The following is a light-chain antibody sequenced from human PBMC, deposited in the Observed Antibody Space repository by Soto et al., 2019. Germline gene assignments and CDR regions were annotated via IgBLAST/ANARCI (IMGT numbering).Light chain of an antibody. CDR2: DVS. V-gene: IGLV2-14*03. J-gene: IGLJ1*01. Sequence: QSVLTQPASVSGSPGQSITISCIGTSSDIGGYNYVSWYQQHPGNAPKLMVFDVSDRPSGVSNRFSRSKSGNTASLTISGLQAEDVADYSCRSYTTSSFYVFGTGTKVTVL. CDR3: RSYTTSSFYV. CDR1: SSDIGGYNY.